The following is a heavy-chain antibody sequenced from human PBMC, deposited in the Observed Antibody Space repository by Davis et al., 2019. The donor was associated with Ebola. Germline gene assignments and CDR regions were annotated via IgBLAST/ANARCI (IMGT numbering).Heavy chain of an antibody. V-gene: IGHV1-18*01. Sequence: ASVKVSCKASSYTFTSYGISWVRQAPGHGPEWMAWISAYNGNTNYAQKLQGRVTMTTDTSRSTAYMELRSLRSDDPAVYYCAREAGATTRIYDSWGQGTLVTVSS. CDR1: SYTFTSYG. CDR2: ISAYNGNT. CDR3: AREAGATTRIYDS. D-gene: IGHD1-26*01. J-gene: IGHJ5*01.